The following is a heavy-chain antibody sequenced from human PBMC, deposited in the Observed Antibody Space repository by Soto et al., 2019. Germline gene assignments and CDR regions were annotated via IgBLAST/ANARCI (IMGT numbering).Heavy chain of an antibody. CDR1: GFTFSTFN. Sequence: GGSLRLSCAASGFTFSTFNMHWVRQAPGKGLVWVSRIHSDGSSTTYADFVKGRFIISRDNARNTVDLQMNSVRVEDTAVYYCARGDRGAFDLWGQGTVVTVSS. CDR2: IHSDGSST. J-gene: IGHJ3*01. D-gene: IGHD1-26*01. CDR3: ARGDRGAFDL. V-gene: IGHV3-74*01.